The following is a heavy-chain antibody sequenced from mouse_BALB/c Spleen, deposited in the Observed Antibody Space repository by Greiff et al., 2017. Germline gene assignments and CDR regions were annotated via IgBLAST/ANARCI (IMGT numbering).Heavy chain of an antibody. Sequence: VQLQQSGAELVKPWPSVSLSCTVSGFYFKDTYMHWVKQRPEQGLEWIGRIDPANGTTKYNPKFEGKAIITADTSTNTAYVQLNSLTSEDTAIYYCASANYYSSGGFAYWGQGTLVTVSA. V-gene: IGHV14-3*02. CDR2: IDPANGTT. CDR1: GFYFKDTY. D-gene: IGHD1-1*01. CDR3: ASANYYSSGGFAY. J-gene: IGHJ3*01.